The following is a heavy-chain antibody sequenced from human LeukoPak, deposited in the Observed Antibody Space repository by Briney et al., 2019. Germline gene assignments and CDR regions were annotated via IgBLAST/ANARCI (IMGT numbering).Heavy chain of an antibody. J-gene: IGHJ4*02. Sequence: GGSLRLSCAASGFTFRNYAMYWVRQAPGKGLEWVSAISGSGGSTYYADSVKGRFTISRDNSKNTLYLQMNSLRAEDTAVYYCAKGGKAAAEQYDYWGQGTLVTVSS. V-gene: IGHV3-23*01. D-gene: IGHD6-13*01. CDR2: ISGSGGST. CDR3: AKGGKAAAEQYDY. CDR1: GFTFRNYA.